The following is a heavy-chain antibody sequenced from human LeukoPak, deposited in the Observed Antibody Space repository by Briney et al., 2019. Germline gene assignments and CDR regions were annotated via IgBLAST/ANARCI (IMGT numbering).Heavy chain of an antibody. CDR2: VSGSGSSI. V-gene: IGHV3-48*03. J-gene: IGHJ4*02. Sequence: PGGSLRLSCAASGFIFGSYEMNWIRQAPGKGLEWISYVSGSGSSIYYADSVKGRFTISRDNAKNSLYLQMNSLRADDTAVYYCARDAVVVVGPGFDFCGQGALVTVSS. CDR3: ARDAVVVVGPGFDF. CDR1: GFIFGSYE. D-gene: IGHD3-22*01.